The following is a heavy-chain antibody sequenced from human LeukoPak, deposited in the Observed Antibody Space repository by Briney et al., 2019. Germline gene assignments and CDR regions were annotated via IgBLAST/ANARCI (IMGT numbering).Heavy chain of an antibody. Sequence: PGGSLRLSCAATGFTFSVYAMNWVCQAPGKGLEWVSVITSSGDSTYYADSVKGRFTFSRDNSKDTMFLQMNSLRAEDTAIYYCAKSPTSTTVLYFDYWGQGALVTVSS. CDR2: ITSSGDST. CDR1: GFTFSVYA. D-gene: IGHD4-17*01. V-gene: IGHV3-23*01. J-gene: IGHJ4*02. CDR3: AKSPTSTTVLYFDY.